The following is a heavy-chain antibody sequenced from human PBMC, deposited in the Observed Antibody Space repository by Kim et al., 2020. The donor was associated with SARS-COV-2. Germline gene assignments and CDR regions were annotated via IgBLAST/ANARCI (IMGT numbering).Heavy chain of an antibody. CDR2: ISYDGSNK. V-gene: IGHV3-30*18. D-gene: IGHD6-19*01. Sequence: GGSLRLSCAASGFTFSSYGMHWVRQAPGKGLEWVAVISYDGSNKYYADSVKGRFTISRDNSKNTLYLQMNSLRAEETAVYYCAKDLSSGHMNYYYGMDVWGQGTTVTVSS. CDR1: GFTFSSYG. J-gene: IGHJ6*02. CDR3: AKDLSSGHMNYYYGMDV.